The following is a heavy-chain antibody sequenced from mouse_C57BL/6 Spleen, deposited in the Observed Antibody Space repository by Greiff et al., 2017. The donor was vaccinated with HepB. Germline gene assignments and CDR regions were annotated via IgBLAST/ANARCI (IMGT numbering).Heavy chain of an antibody. CDR1: GFTFSDYG. V-gene: IGHV5-17*01. CDR3: ARGKSYYSYAMDY. Sequence: EVKLVESGGGLVKPGGSLKLSCAASGFTFSDYGMHWVRQAPEKGLEWVAYISSGSSTIYYADTVKGRFTISRDNAKNTLFLQMTSLRSEDTAMYYCARGKSYYSYAMDYWGQGTSVTVSS. D-gene: IGHD2-12*01. J-gene: IGHJ4*01. CDR2: ISSGSSTI.